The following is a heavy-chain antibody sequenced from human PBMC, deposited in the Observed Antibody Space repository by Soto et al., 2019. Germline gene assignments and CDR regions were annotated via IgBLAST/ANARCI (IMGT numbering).Heavy chain of an antibody. CDR3: ARVQVVVAATTGKSWCEP. J-gene: IGHJ5*02. V-gene: IGHV4-31*03. Sequence: SETLSLTCTVSGGSISSGGYYWSWIPHHPGKGLEWIGYIYYSGSTYYNPSLKSRVTISVDTSKNQFSLKLSSVTAADTAVYYCARVQVVVAATTGKSWCEPWGQGTLVIVSS. CDR1: GGSISSGGYY. D-gene: IGHD2-15*01. CDR2: IYYSGST.